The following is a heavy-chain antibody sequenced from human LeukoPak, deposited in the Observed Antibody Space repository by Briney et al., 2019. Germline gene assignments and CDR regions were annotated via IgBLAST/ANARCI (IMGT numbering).Heavy chain of an antibody. J-gene: IGHJ4*02. CDR3: ARHGRAVAGDFDY. CDR1: GGSISSYY. Sequence: KPSETLSLTCTVSGGSISSYYWSWIRQPPGKGLEWIGYIYYSGSTIYNPSLKSRVTISVDTSKNQFSLKLRSVTAADTAVHYCARHGRAVAGDFDYWGQGTLVTVSS. V-gene: IGHV4-59*08. CDR2: IYYSGST. D-gene: IGHD6-19*01.